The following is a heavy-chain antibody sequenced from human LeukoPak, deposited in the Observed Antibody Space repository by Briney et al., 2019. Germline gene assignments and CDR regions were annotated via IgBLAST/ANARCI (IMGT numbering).Heavy chain of an antibody. CDR3: ARDGLWIQNAFDI. CDR2: IHYGGST. J-gene: IGHJ3*02. V-gene: IGHV4-39*07. CDR1: GGSISSSSYY. D-gene: IGHD5-18*01. Sequence: SETLSLTCTVSGGSISSSSYYWGWIRRPPGKGLEWIGSIHYGGSTYYNPSLKSRVTVSVDTSKNQFSLKLSSVTAADTAVYYCARDGLWIQNAFDIWGQGTMVTVSS.